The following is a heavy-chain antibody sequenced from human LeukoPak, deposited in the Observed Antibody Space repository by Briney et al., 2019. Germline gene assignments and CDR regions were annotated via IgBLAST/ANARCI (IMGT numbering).Heavy chain of an antibody. CDR2: IHTSGST. V-gene: IGHV4-4*07. Sequence: SETLSLTCTVSGGSISSYYWSWIRQPAGKGLEWIGRIHTSGSTNYNPSLKSRVTMSVDTSKNQFSLKLSSVTAADTAVYYCARDMLNSYGSNWFDPWGQGTLVTVSS. CDR3: ARDMLNSYGSNWFDP. J-gene: IGHJ5*02. D-gene: IGHD5-18*01. CDR1: GGSISSYY.